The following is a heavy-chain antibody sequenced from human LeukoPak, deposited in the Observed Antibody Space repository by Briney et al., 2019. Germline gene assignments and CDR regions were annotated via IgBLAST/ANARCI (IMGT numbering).Heavy chain of an antibody. Sequence: SDTLSLTCTLSGYSITSGSYWGWIRQPPGKGLEWISNVYHRGTTYYNPSLKSRLTISVDTSKNHFSLRLSSLSAADTAIYYCARFADTNYDAFDIWGQGTLVSVSS. V-gene: IGHV4-38-2*02. CDR2: VYHRGTT. D-gene: IGHD4-11*01. J-gene: IGHJ3*02. CDR3: ARFADTNYDAFDI. CDR1: GYSITSGSY.